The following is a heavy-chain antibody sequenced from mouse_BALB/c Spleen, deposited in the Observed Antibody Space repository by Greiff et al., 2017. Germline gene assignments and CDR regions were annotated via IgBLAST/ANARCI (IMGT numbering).Heavy chain of an antibody. V-gene: IGHV5-9-4*01. D-gene: IGHD3-1*01. Sequence: EVKLVESGGGLVKPGGSLKLSCAASGFTFSSYAMSWVRQSPEKRLEWVAEISSGGSYTYYPDTVTGRFTISRDNAKNTLYLEMSSLRSEDTAMYYCARTSGYAFDYWGQGTTLTVSS. CDR1: GFTFSSYA. J-gene: IGHJ2*01. CDR2: ISSGGSYT. CDR3: ARTSGYAFDY.